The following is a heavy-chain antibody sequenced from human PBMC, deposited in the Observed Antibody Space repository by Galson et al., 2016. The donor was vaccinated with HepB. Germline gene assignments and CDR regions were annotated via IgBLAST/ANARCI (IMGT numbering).Heavy chain of an antibody. V-gene: IGHV3-7*03. CDR3: VRVDWGRFDY. Sequence: SLRLPCAVSGLSSSSDWMTCVGKAPGNGLEWVANTNQDGSEQYCVDSVKGRFTLSRDKAKNSLYLQMDTLRVEDMAVYYCVRVDWGRFDYWGQGTLVTVSS. CDR2: TNQDGSEQ. D-gene: IGHD3-16*01. CDR1: GLSSSSDW. J-gene: IGHJ4*02.